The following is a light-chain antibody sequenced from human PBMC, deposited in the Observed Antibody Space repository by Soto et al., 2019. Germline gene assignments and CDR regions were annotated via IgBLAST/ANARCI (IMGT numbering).Light chain of an antibody. J-gene: IGLJ3*02. CDR3: SSYTSTTTRV. V-gene: IGLV2-14*01. CDR1: SSDVGGYNY. CDR2: EVS. Sequence: QSVLTQPASVSGSPGQSITISCTGTSSDVGGYNYVSWYQQHPGKAPKLMIYEVSNRPSGVSNRFSGSKSGNTASLTISGLEAEDEADCYCSSYTSTTTRVFGGGTKVTVL.